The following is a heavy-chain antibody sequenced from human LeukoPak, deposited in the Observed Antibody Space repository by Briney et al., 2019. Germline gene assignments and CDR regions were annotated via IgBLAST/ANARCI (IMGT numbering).Heavy chain of an antibody. V-gene: IGHV3-74*01. D-gene: IGHD6-19*01. CDR2: INNDGSSI. Sequence: GGSLRLSCAASRFTLSSYGMNWVRQAPGKGLVWVSRINNDGSSISYADSVKGRFTISRDNTKNTLYLQMNSLRAEDTAVYYCAGYTTGWYMDYWGQGTLLTVSS. CDR1: RFTLSSYG. J-gene: IGHJ4*02. CDR3: AGYTTGWYMDY.